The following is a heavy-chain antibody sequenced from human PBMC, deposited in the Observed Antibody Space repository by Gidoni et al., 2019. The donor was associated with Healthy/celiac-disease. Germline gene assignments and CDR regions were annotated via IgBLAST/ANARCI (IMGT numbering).Heavy chain of an antibody. Sequence: EVQLVESGGGLVQPGGSLRLSCAASGFTFSSYAMSWVRQAPGKGLEWVSAISGSGGSTYYADSVKGRFTISRDNSKNTLYLQMNSLRAEDTAVYYCAKDRRDSGSYYPPYYFDYWGQGTLVTVSS. J-gene: IGHJ4*02. CDR3: AKDRRDSGSYYPPYYFDY. CDR2: ISGSGGST. CDR1: GFTFSSYA. D-gene: IGHD1-26*01. V-gene: IGHV3-23*04.